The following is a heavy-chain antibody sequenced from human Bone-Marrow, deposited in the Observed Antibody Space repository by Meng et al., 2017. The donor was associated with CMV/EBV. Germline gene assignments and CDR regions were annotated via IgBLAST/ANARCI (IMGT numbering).Heavy chain of an antibody. CDR2: ITTLNGDT. Sequence: ASVKVSCKASGYSFSNYGITWVRQAPGQGLEWMGWITTLNGDTDSAQKFQDRVTMTTDTSTSIAYMEVRSLRSDDTAVYYCARKPWSGYYGDFDYWGQGTLVAVSS. V-gene: IGHV1-18*01. CDR3: ARKPWSGYYGDFDY. J-gene: IGHJ4*02. CDR1: GYSFSNYG. D-gene: IGHD3-3*01.